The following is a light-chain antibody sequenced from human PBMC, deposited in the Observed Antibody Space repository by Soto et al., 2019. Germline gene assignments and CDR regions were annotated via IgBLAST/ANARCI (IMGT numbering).Light chain of an antibody. CDR3: SSYTSRSTLYV. J-gene: IGLJ1*01. CDR2: DVS. Sequence: QSALTQPASVSGSPGQSITISCTGTSSDVGGYNYVSWYQQHPGKAPKLMIYDVSNRPSGVSNRFSGSKSGNTASLTISGLQAEDDADYYCSSYTSRSTLYVFGTGTKLTVL. V-gene: IGLV2-14*01. CDR1: SSDVGGYNY.